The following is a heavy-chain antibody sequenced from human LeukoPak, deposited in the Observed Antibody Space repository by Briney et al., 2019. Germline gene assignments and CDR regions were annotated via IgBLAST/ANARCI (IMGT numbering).Heavy chain of an antibody. CDR3: ARWGGTRGGLKTMVRGVTFAY. J-gene: IGHJ4*02. D-gene: IGHD3-10*01. CDR2: VNHSGST. Sequence: SQTLSLTCTVSGGSISSSSYYWGWLRQPPGRGLEWIGEVNHSGSTNYNPSLKSPVTISVDTSENQFSLKLSSVTAADTAVYYWARWGGTRGGLKTMVRGVTFAYWGQGTLVTVSS. V-gene: IGHV4-39*07. CDR1: GGSISSSSYY.